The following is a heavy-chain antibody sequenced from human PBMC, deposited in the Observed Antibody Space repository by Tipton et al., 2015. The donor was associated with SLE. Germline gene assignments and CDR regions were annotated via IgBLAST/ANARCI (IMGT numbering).Heavy chain of an antibody. Sequence: SLTCTVSGGSISSSSYYWGWIRQPPGKGLEWIGSIYYSGSTYYNPSLKSRVTISVDTSKNQFSLKLSSVTAADTAVYYCARDRGSRGYSSSWDGQDWFDPWGQGTLVTVSS. CDR1: GGSISSSSYY. D-gene: IGHD6-13*01. CDR3: ARDRGSRGYSSSWDGQDWFDP. CDR2: IYYSGST. J-gene: IGHJ5*02. V-gene: IGHV4-39*07.